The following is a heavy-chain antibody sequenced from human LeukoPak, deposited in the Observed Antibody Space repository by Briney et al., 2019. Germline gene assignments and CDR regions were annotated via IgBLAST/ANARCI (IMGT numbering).Heavy chain of an antibody. CDR3: ATEYSSSWFGGLDY. J-gene: IGHJ4*02. V-gene: IGHV3-30-3*01. D-gene: IGHD6-13*01. CDR2: ISYDGSNK. CDR1: GFTFSSYA. Sequence: GGSLRLSCAASGFTFSSYAMHWVRQAPGKGLEWVAVISYDGSNKYYADSVKGRFTISRDNSKNTLYLQMNSLRAEDTAVYYCATEYSSSWFGGLDYWGQGTLVTVSS.